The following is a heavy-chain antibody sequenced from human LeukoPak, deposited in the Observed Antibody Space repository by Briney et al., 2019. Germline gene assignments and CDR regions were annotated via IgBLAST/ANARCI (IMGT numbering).Heavy chain of an antibody. CDR1: GGSISSYY. V-gene: IGHV4-59*01. Sequence: SETLSLTCTVSGGSISSYYWSWIRRPPRKGLEWIGCIYYSGSNKYNPSLKSRVTISVDTSKNQFSLKLSSVTAADTAVYYCATLGGYCRGTSCPPGFYYYYMDVWGKGTTVTVSS. D-gene: IGHD2-2*01. CDR3: ATLGGYCRGTSCPPGFYYYYMDV. CDR2: IYYSGSN. J-gene: IGHJ6*03.